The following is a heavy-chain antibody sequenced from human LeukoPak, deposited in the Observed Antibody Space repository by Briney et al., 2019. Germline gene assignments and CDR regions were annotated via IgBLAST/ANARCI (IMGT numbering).Heavy chain of an antibody. V-gene: IGHV4-34*01. CDR2: INHSGST. CDR3: ARVFKGYAYGLIDY. D-gene: IGHD5-18*01. J-gene: IGHJ4*02. CDR1: GGSFSGYY. Sequence: PSETLSLTCAVYGGSFSGYYWSWIRQPPGKGLEWIGEINHSGSTNYNPSLKSRVTISVDTSKNQFSLKLSSVTAADTAVYYCARVFKGYAYGLIDYWGQGTLVTVSS.